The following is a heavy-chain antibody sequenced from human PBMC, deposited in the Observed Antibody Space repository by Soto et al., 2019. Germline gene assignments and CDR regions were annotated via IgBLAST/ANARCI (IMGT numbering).Heavy chain of an antibody. CDR2: IRGTSSYT. Sequence: QVQLVESGGGLVKPGGNLRLSCAGSGLTFSDYDMSWIRQAPGKGLEWGSYIRGTSSYTNYADSVKGRFTISRDNDKNSLYLQMNNMTAEDTSVYLWARDARDCSSPSCYRAHFFYGMDVWGQGTTVTVSS. J-gene: IGHJ6*02. D-gene: IGHD2-2*01. CDR3: ARDARDCSSPSCYRAHFFYGMDV. V-gene: IGHV3-11*06. CDR1: GLTFSDYD.